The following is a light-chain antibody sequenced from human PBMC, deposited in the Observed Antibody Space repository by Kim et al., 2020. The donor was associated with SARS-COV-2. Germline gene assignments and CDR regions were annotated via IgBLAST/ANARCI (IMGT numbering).Light chain of an antibody. CDR2: GAS. J-gene: IGKJ5*01. CDR3: QQYYTTPIT. Sequence: APITRKSSQSVLSSSNNQNYLGWHQQKPGQPPRLLIYGASSRKSGVPDRFGGSVSGTDFTLTISSLQAEDVAVYYCQQYYTTPITFGQGTRLEIK. CDR1: QSVLSSSNNQNY. V-gene: IGKV4-1*01.